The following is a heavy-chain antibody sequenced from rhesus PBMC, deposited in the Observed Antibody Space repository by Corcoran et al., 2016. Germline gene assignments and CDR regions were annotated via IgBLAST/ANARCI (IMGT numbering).Heavy chain of an antibody. Sequence: QVTLKESGPALVQPTQTLTLTCTFSGFSLSTSGMGVGWICQPPGKALEWLARIYWDDNKYYSTALKITLTSSKDTSKSQVVLTMTNMDPVDTATYVGARIVWIGRGQYYFDFWGQGIRVTVSS. J-gene: IGHJ4*01. CDR1: GFSLSTSGMG. V-gene: IGHV2S1*01. D-gene: IGHD5-24*01. CDR2: IYWDDNK. CDR3: ARIVWIGRGQYYFDF.